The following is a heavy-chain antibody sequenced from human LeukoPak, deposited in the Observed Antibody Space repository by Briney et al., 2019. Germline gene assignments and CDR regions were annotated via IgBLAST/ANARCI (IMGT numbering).Heavy chain of an antibody. V-gene: IGHV3-7*04. J-gene: IGHJ4*02. D-gene: IGHD3-3*01. CDR1: GFTFSSYW. CDR3: ARAKGLLEWLPYYFDY. Sequence: PGGSLRLSCAASGFTFSSYWMSWVRQAPGKGLEWVANIKQDGTEKYYVNSVKGRFAISRDNAESSLYLQMNSLRAEDTAVYYCARAKGLLEWLPYYFDYWGQATLVTVSS. CDR2: IKQDGTEK.